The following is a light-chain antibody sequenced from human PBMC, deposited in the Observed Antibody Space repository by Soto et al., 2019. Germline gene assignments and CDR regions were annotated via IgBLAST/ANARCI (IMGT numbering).Light chain of an antibody. CDR3: QSYDSSLSGYV. CDR1: SSNIGAGYD. J-gene: IGLJ1*01. Sequence: QSVLTQPPSVNGAPGQRVTISCTGSSSNIGAGYDVHWYQQLPATAPKLLIYGNSNRPSGVPDRFSGSKSGTSASLAITGLQAEDEADYYCQSYDSSLSGYVFGTGTKVTVL. CDR2: GNS. V-gene: IGLV1-40*01.